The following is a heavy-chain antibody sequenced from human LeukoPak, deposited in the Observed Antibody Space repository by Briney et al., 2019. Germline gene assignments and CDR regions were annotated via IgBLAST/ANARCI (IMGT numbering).Heavy chain of an antibody. CDR1: GDXFTSYC. J-gene: IGHJ4*02. CDR2: INPRGGST. Sequence: ASVKVSYKAPGDXFTSYCMHWVRQAPGQGLEWMGIINPRGGSTSYAQKFQGRVTMTRDTSASTVYMELSSLRSDDTAVYYCARAEPYSSGWDYWGQGTLVTVSS. D-gene: IGHD6-25*01. V-gene: IGHV1-46*01. CDR3: ARAEPYSSGWDY.